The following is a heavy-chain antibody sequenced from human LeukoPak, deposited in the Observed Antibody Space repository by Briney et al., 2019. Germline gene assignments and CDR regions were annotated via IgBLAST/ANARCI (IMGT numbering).Heavy chain of an antibody. CDR2: INHSGST. D-gene: IGHD3-10*01. CDR3: ARAWAGAQGCFDP. CDR1: VGSFSGYY. Sequence: SETLSLTCAVYVGSFSGYYWSWIRQPPWKGLEWIGEINHSGSTNYNPSLKSRVTISVDTSKNQFSLKLSSVTAADTAVYYCARAWAGAQGCFDPWGQGTLVTVSS. J-gene: IGHJ5*02. V-gene: IGHV4-34*01.